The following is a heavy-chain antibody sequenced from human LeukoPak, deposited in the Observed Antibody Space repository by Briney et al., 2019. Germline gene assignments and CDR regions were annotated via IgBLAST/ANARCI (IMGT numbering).Heavy chain of an antibody. CDR1: GFTFSSYW. CDR2: IKQDGSEK. D-gene: IGHD2-15*01. V-gene: IGHV3-7*01. CDR3: ASSGQTYSSSSRYCSGGSCLDY. J-gene: IGHJ4*02. Sequence: GGSLRLSCAASGFTFSSYWMSWVRQAPGKGLERVANIKQDGSEKYYVGSVKGRFTISRDNAKNSLYLQMNSLRAEDTAVYYCASSGQTYSSSSRYCSGGSCLDYWGQGTLVTVSS.